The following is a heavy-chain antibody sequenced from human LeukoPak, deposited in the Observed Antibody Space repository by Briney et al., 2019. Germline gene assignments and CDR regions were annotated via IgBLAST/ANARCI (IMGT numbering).Heavy chain of an antibody. CDR1: GYTFTSYG. CDR3: ARTVPAAIDYYYYYMDV. D-gene: IGHD2-2*01. V-gene: IGHV1-18*01. Sequence: GASVKVSCKASGYTFTSYGISWVRQAPGQGLEWMGWISAYNGNTNYAQKLQGRVTMTTDTSTSTAYMELRSLRSDDTAVYYCARTVPAAIDYYYYYMDVWGKGTTVTVSS. J-gene: IGHJ6*03. CDR2: ISAYNGNT.